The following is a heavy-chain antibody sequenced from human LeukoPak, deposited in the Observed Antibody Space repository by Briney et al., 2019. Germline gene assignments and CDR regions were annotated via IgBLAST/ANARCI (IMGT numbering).Heavy chain of an antibody. J-gene: IGHJ6*02. D-gene: IGHD5-24*01. CDR1: GGSISGYY. Sequence: SETLSLTCTVAGGSISGYYWSWVRQPPGKGLEWLGYIYYSGSTNYNPSLKSRVTISVDTSKNQFSLKLSSVTAADTAVYYCARGPVEMATSYGMDVWGQGTTVTVSS. V-gene: IGHV4-59*01. CDR3: ARGPVEMATSYGMDV. CDR2: IYYSGST.